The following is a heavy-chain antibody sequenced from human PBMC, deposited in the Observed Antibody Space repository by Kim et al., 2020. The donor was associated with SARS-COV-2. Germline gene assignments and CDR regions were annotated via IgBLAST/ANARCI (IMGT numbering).Heavy chain of an antibody. V-gene: IGHV3-21*01. Sequence: GGSLRLSCAASGFTFSSYSMNWVRQAPGKGLEWVSSISSSSSYIYYADSVKGRFTISRDNAKNSLYLQMNSLRAEDTAVYYCARGGGRLRYFFGDYFDYWGQGTLVTVSS. J-gene: IGHJ4*02. CDR3: ARGGGRLRYFFGDYFDY. CDR1: GFTFSSYS. D-gene: IGHD3-9*01. CDR2: ISSSSSYI.